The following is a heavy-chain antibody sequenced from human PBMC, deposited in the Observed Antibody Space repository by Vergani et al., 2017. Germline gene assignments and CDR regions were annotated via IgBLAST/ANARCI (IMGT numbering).Heavy chain of an antibody. CDR1: GGSISSGDYY. CDR3: ARETPLRVKWTYDAFDI. CDR2: IYYSGST. D-gene: IGHD3-10*01. V-gene: IGHV4-30-4*01. J-gene: IGHJ3*02. Sequence: QVQLQESGPGLVKPSQTLSLTCTVSGGSISSGDYYWSWIRQPPGKGLVWIGYIYYSGSTYYNPSLKSRVTISVDTSKNQFSLKLSSVTAADTAVYYCARETPLRVKWTYDAFDIWGQGTMVTVSS.